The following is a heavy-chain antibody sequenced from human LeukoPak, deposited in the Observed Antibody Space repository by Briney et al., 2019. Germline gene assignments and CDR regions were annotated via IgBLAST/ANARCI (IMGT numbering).Heavy chain of an antibody. J-gene: IGHJ3*02. D-gene: IGHD1-26*01. CDR3: ARERVGALDI. CDR2: IWYDGSNK. V-gene: IGHV3-33*01. CDR1: GFTFSTCG. Sequence: GGSLRLSCAASGFTFSTCGMHWVRQAPGKGLEWVAVIWYDGSNKYYADSVKGRFTISRDNSKNTLYLQMNSLRAEDTAVYYCARERVGALDIWGQGTMVTVSS.